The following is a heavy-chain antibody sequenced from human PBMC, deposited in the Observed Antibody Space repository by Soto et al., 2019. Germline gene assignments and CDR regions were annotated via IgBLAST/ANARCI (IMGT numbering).Heavy chain of an antibody. D-gene: IGHD5-18*01. V-gene: IGHV2-5*02. CDR1: GFSLSTSGVG. Sequence: QITLKESGPTLVKPTQTLTLTCTFSGFSLSTSGVGVGWIRQPPGNALEWLALIYWDDDKRYSPSLKSRLTITKDTSKNQVVLTMTNMDPVDTATYYCALPRAYMYGLYNWFDPWGQGTLVTVSS. CDR3: ALPRAYMYGLYNWFDP. CDR2: IYWDDDK. J-gene: IGHJ5*02.